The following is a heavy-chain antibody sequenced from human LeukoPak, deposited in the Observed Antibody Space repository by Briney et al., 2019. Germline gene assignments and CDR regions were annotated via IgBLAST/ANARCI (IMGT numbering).Heavy chain of an antibody. Sequence: GGSLRLSCAASGFSLSSYSMSWVRQTPGKGLEWISYISSSSTTIYYADSVQGRFTISRGNAKNSLYLQMNSLRAGDTAVYYCARDVILPGYFDYWGQGTLVTVSS. D-gene: IGHD3-9*01. J-gene: IGHJ4*02. CDR1: GFSLSSYS. CDR3: ARDVILPGYFDY. V-gene: IGHV3-48*01. CDR2: ISSSSTTI.